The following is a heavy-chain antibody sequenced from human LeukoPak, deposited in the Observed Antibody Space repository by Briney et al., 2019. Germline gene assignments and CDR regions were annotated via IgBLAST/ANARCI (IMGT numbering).Heavy chain of an antibody. J-gene: IGHJ6*02. V-gene: IGHV1-2*06. CDR3: ARSGSTSCYSCYYYGMDV. D-gene: IGHD2-2*02. CDR1: GYTFTGYY. CDR2: INPNSGGT. Sequence: ASVTVSCKASGYTFTGYYMHWVRQAPGQGLEWMGRINPNSGGTNYAQKFQGRVTMTRDTSISTAYMELSRLRSDDTAVYYCARSGSTSCYSCYYYGMDVWGQGTTATVS.